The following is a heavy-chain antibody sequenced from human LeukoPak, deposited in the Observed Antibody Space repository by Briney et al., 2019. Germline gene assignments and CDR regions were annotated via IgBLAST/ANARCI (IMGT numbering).Heavy chain of an antibody. D-gene: IGHD1-26*01. CDR3: ARDPHIVGATALPNYFDY. Sequence: GGSLRLPCAASGFTFSSYSMNWVRQAPGKGLEWVSYISSSSSTIYYADSVKGRFTTSRDNAKNSLYLQMNSLRAEDTAVYYCARDPHIVGATALPNYFDYWGQGTLITVSS. CDR1: GFTFSSYS. J-gene: IGHJ4*02. V-gene: IGHV3-48*01. CDR2: ISSSSSTI.